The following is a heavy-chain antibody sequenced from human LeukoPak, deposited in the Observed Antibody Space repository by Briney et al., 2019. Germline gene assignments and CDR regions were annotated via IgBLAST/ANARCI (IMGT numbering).Heavy chain of an antibody. D-gene: IGHD1-26*01. J-gene: IGHJ5*02. Sequence: PSETLSLTCTVSGGSISSSSYYWGWVRQAPGKGLEWVANINQGGSEQFYVDSLKGRFTISRDNAKNSLFLQMNGLTVEDTAVYYCAATNWFDPWGQGTLVTVSS. V-gene: IGHV3-7*01. CDR1: GGSISSSSYY. CDR2: INQGGSEQ. CDR3: AATNWFDP.